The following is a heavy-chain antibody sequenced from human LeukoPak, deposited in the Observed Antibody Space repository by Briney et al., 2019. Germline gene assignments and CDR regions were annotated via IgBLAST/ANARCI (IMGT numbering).Heavy chain of an antibody. D-gene: IGHD2-2*02. Sequence: SETLSLTCTVSGGSISSYYWSWIRQPPGKGLEWIGYIYYSGSTNYNPSLKSRVTISVDTSKNQFSLKLSSVTAADTAVYYCARDLGDCSSTSCYSGFDPWGQGTLVTVSS. CDR1: GGSISSYY. V-gene: IGHV4-59*01. J-gene: IGHJ5*02. CDR2: IYYSGST. CDR3: ARDLGDCSSTSCYSGFDP.